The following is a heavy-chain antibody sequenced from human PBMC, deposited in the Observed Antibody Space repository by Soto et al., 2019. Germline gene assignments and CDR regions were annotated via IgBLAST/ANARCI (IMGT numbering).Heavy chain of an antibody. V-gene: IGHV3-23*01. J-gene: IGHJ4*02. CDR3: AVYSGSRTIDY. CDR1: GFTFTSYA. CDR2: ITSSGSNS. D-gene: IGHD1-26*01. Sequence: PGGSLRLSCAASGFTFTSYAMNWVRQAPGKGLEWVSTITSSGSNSYYADPVRGRFTISRDNSNNTLYLQMNSLRAEDTAVYHCAVYSGSRTIDYWGRGILVTVSS.